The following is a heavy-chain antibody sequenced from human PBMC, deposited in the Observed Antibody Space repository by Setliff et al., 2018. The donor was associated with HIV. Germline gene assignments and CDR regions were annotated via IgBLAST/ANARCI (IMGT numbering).Heavy chain of an antibody. CDR1: GYSISSGYY. CDR3: ARGAYGFGELFSDY. D-gene: IGHD3-10*01. CDR2: INHSGST. V-gene: IGHV4-38-2*02. J-gene: IGHJ4*02. Sequence: PSETLSLTCPVSGYSISSGYYWGWIRQPPGKGLEWIGEINHSGSTNYNPSLKSRVTISVDTSKNQFSLKLSSVTAADTAVYYCARGAYGFGELFSDYWGQGTLVTVSS.